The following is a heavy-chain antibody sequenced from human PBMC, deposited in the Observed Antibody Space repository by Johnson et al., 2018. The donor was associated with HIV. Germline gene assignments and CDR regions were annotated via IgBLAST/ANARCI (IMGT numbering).Heavy chain of an antibody. J-gene: IGHJ3*02. Sequence: VQLVESGGGVVRPGGSLRLSCAASGFTFDDYGISWVRQAPWKGLEWVSRISGDGSSSSYADSVKGRFTISRDNAKNTLYLQLNSLRVEDTAIYYCARAQHLADDAFNNWGQGTMVTVSS. D-gene: IGHD6-13*01. CDR2: ISGDGSSS. CDR3: ARAQHLADDAFNN. V-gene: IGHV3-20*04. CDR1: GFTFDDYG.